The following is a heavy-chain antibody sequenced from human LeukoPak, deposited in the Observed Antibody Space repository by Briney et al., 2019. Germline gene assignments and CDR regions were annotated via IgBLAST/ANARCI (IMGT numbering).Heavy chain of an antibody. CDR2: IVVGSGNT. Sequence: ASVKVSCKASGFTFTNSAMQWVRQARGHRLEWIGWIVVGSGNTNYAQKFQERVTITRDMSTSTAYMELSSLRSEDTAVYYCAGYCGGDYLYDYWGQGTLVTVSS. J-gene: IGHJ4*02. V-gene: IGHV1-58*02. CDR1: GFTFTNSA. D-gene: IGHD2-21*02. CDR3: AGYCGGDYLYDY.